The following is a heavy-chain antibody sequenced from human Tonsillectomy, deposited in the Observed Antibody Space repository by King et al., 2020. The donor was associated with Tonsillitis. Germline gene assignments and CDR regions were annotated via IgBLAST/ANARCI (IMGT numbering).Heavy chain of an antibody. Sequence: VQLVESGGGLVQPGGSLRLSCAASGFTFSSYWMHWVRQAPGKGLVWVSRINSDGSSTSYADSVKGRFTISRVNAKNTLYLQMNSLRAEDTAVYYCARVSIAAAGGFDYWGQGTLVTVSS. V-gene: IGHV3-74*01. J-gene: IGHJ4*02. D-gene: IGHD6-13*01. CDR3: ARVSIAAAGGFDY. CDR1: GFTFSSYW. CDR2: INSDGSST.